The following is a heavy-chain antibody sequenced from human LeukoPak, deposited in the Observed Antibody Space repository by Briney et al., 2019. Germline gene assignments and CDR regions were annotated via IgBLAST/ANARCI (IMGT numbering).Heavy chain of an antibody. CDR1: GYTFTGYY. D-gene: IGHD4-17*01. CDR3: ARYAGDYETVTDY. CDR2: INPNSGGT. V-gene: IGHV1-2*02. J-gene: IGHJ4*02. Sequence: ASVKVSCKASGYTFTGYYMHWVRQAPGQGLEWMGWINPNSGGTKYAQKFQGRVTVTRDTSISTAYLELSSLRSDDTAVYFCARYAGDYETVTDYWGQGTLVTVSS.